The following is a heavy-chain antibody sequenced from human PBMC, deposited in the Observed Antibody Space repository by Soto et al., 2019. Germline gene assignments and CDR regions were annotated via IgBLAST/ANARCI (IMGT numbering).Heavy chain of an antibody. V-gene: IGHV6-1*01. CDR2: TYYRSKWYN. D-gene: IGHD6-19*01. Sequence: HSQTLSLTFAISGDSVSSNSSAWNWIRQSPSRVLEWLGRTYYRSKWYNDYAVSVKSRITINPDTSKNQFSLQLNSVTPEDTAVYYCARDRGDSSGWYYYYYYGMDVWGQGTTVTVSS. CDR1: GDSVSSNSSA. CDR3: ARDRGDSSGWYYYYYYGMDV. J-gene: IGHJ6*02.